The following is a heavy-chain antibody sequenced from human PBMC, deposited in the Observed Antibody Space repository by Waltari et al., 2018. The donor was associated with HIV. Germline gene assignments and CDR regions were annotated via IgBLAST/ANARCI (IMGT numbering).Heavy chain of an antibody. CDR3: AKDIGGYDSFYYYYGMDV. CDR2: ISWDGGST. V-gene: IGHV3-43*01. J-gene: IGHJ6*02. CDR1: GFTFDDYT. Sequence: EVQLVESGGVVVQPGGSLRLSCAASGFTFDDYTMHWVRQAPGKGREWVCLISWDGGSTYYADSVKGRFTISRDNSKNSLYLQMNSLRTEDTALYYCAKDIGGYDSFYYYYGMDVWGQGTTVTVSS. D-gene: IGHD5-12*01.